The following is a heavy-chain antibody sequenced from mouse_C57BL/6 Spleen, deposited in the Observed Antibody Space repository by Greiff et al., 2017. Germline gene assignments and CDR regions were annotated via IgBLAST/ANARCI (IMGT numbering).Heavy chain of an antibody. J-gene: IGHJ1*03. CDR2: IDPSDSYT. CDR1: GYTFTSYW. CDR3: ARWGPLYWYFDV. V-gene: IGHV1-50*01. Sequence: QVQLQQPGAELVKPGASVKLSCKASGYTFTSYWMQWVKQRPGQGLEWIGEIDPSDSYTNYHQKFKGKATLTVDTSSSTAYMQLSSLTSEDSAVYYCARWGPLYWYFDVWGTGTTVTVSS.